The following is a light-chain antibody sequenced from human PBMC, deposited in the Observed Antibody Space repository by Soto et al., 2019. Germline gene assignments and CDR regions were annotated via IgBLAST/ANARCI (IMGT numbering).Light chain of an antibody. J-gene: IGKJ4*01. Sequence: IVLTQSRGTLFLSPGERATLSCRASQSVSGTHLAWYQQKPGQAPRLLIYGASRRATGIPDRFSGSGSGTDFTLTVSRLEPEDFAVYYCQQYSASPPALTFGGGTKVHIK. CDR3: QQYSASPPALT. CDR2: GAS. V-gene: IGKV3-20*01. CDR1: QSVSGTH.